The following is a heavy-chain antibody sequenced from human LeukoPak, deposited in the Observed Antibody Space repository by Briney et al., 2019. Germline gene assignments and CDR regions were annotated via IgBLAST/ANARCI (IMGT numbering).Heavy chain of an antibody. CDR3: ARDVNGFNYGSAFDV. D-gene: IGHD3-10*01. CDR1: GGSISSGGYY. CDR2: FYTSGSP. J-gene: IGHJ3*01. V-gene: IGHV4-61*02. Sequence: SQTLSLTCTVSGGSISSGGYYWSWIRQPAGQGLEWIGRFYTSGSPNHNPSLKSRVTISVDTSKNQFSLKLTSVTAADTAVYYCARDVNGFNYGSAFDVWGQGTMVTVSS.